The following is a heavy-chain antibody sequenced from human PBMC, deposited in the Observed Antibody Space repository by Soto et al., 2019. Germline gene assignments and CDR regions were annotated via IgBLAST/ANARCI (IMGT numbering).Heavy chain of an antibody. CDR2: IYHGGST. J-gene: IGHJ3*02. V-gene: IGHV4-30-2*01. D-gene: IGHD3-10*01. CDR1: GGSISSGGYS. Sequence: SETLSLTCAVSGGSISSGGYSWSWIRQPPGKGLEWIGYIYHGGSTYYNPSLKSRVTISVDRSKNQFSLKLSSVTAADTAVYYCASQGPFGAFDIWGQGTMVTVSS. CDR3: ASQGPFGAFDI.